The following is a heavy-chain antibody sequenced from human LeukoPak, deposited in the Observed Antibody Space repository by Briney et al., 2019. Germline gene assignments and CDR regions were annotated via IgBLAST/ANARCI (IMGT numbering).Heavy chain of an antibody. V-gene: IGHV3-48*01. J-gene: IGHJ4*02. CDR1: GFTFNSYS. CDR2: ISSDSSTI. Sequence: GESLRLSCAASGFTFNSYSMSWVRQAPGKGLEWVSYISSDSSTIYYADSVKGRFTISRDNSKNTLYLQMNSLRAEDTAVYYCARDHSSGWYSDYFDYWGQGTLVTVSS. D-gene: IGHD6-19*01. CDR3: ARDHSSGWYSDYFDY.